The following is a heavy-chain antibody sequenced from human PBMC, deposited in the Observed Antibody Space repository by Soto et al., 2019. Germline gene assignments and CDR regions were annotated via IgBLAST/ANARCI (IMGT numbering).Heavy chain of an antibody. J-gene: IGHJ4*02. Sequence: ASVKVSCKASGGTFSSYTISWVRQAPGQGLEWMGGFDPEDGETIYAQKFQGRVTMTEDTSTDTAYMELSSLRSEDTAVYYCATYIIAVASYYFDYWGQGTLVTVSS. V-gene: IGHV1-24*01. CDR3: ATYIIAVASYYFDY. D-gene: IGHD6-19*01. CDR2: FDPEDGET. CDR1: GGTFSSYT.